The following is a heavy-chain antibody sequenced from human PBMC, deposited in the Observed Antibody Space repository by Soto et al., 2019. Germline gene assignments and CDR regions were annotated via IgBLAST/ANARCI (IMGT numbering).Heavy chain of an antibody. J-gene: IGHJ3*02. CDR2: ISQSGRA. CDR1: GASISSNNW. CDR3: ARIQDGDALDI. V-gene: IGHV4-4*02. Sequence: QVQLWQSGPGLVKPSGTLSLTCTVSGASISSNNWWTWVRQSPGKGLEWIGKISQSGRANYKPSLRGRGRMSIDKSKNLLSLKVNYVNAADTAMYYCARIQDGDALDIWGQGTVVTVSS.